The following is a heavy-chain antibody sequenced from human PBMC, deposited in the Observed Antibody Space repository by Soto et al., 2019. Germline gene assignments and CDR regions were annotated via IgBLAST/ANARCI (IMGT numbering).Heavy chain of an antibody. J-gene: IGHJ3*02. V-gene: IGHV4-39*01. CDR1: GGMIRTRRYH. D-gene: IGHD3-10*01. CDR2: IYYSGST. Sequence: SEARSLRHSFSGGMIRTRRYHGVWFSQPPGKGLEWIGSIYYSGSTYYNPSLKSRVTISVDTSKNQFSLKLSSVTAADTAGYYCAKGGSGSNSIAFDIWGQGTMVT. CDR3: AKGGSGSNSIAFDI.